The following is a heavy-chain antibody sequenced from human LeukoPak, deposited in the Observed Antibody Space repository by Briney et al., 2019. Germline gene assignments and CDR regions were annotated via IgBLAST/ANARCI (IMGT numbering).Heavy chain of an antibody. CDR1: GGSISTYY. V-gene: IGHV4-59*12. CDR2: IYYTGST. CDR3: AKYYGSGSLFVFDP. J-gene: IGHJ5*02. Sequence: PSETLSLTCAVSGGSISTYYWSWIRQPPGKGLEWIGYIYYTGSTNYNPSLKSRVTISVDTSKNQFSLKLSSVTAADTAVYYCAKYYGSGSLFVFDPWGQGTLVTVSS. D-gene: IGHD3-10*01.